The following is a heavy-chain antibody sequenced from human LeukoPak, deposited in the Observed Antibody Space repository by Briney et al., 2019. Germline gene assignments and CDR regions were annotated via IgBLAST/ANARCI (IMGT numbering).Heavy chain of an antibody. D-gene: IGHD2-21*02. J-gene: IGHJ4*02. CDR2: IGGVDGST. CDR1: GFTFSGYA. Sequence: GGSLRLSCAASGFTFSGYAISWVRQAPGKGLEWVSAIGGVDGSTYYADSVKGRFTISRDNSKTTLYLQMNSLRAEDTAVYYCARLMRLLLGSFAYWGQGTLVTVSS. V-gene: IGHV3-23*01. CDR3: ARLMRLLLGSFAY.